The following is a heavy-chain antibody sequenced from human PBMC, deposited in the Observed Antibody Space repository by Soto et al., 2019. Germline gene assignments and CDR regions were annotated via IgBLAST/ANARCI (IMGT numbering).Heavy chain of an antibody. CDR1: GGSISSYY. V-gene: IGHV4-59*01. CDR2: IYYSGST. CDR3: AREGAVAMVRGVPLWYYGMDV. D-gene: IGHD3-10*01. Sequence: SETLSLTCTVSGGSISSYYWSWIRQPPGKGLEWIGYIYYSGSTNYNPSLKSRVTISVDTSKNQFSLKLSPVTAADTAVYYCAREGAVAMVRGVPLWYYGMDVWGQGTTVTISS. J-gene: IGHJ6*02.